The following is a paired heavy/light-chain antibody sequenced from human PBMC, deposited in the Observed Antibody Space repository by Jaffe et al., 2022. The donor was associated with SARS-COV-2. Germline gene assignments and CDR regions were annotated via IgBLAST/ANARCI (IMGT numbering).Light chain of an antibody. CDR3: AAWDDSLNGL. V-gene: IGLV1-44*01. CDR1: SSNIGSNT. J-gene: IGLJ2*01. Sequence: QSVLTQPPSASGTPGQRVTISCSGSSSNIGSNTVNWYQQLPGTAPKLLIYSNNQRPSGVPDRFSGSKSGTSASLAISGLQSEDEADYYCAAWDDSLNGLFGGGTKLTVL. CDR2: SNN.
Heavy chain of an antibody. CDR2: ISYDGSNK. V-gene: IGHV3-30*18. D-gene: IGHD3-3*01. CDR1: GFTFSSYG. CDR3: AKDGLGQLRFLEWFSDWYFDL. J-gene: IGHJ2*01. Sequence: QVQLVESGGGVVQPGRSLRLSCAASGFTFSSYGMHWVRQAPGKGLEWVAVISYDGSNKYYADSVKGRFTISRDNSKNTLYLQMNSLRAEDTAVYYCAKDGLGQLRFLEWFSDWYFDLWGRGTLVTVSS.